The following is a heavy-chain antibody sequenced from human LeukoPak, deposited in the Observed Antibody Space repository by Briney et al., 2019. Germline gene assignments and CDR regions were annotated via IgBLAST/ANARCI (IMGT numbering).Heavy chain of an antibody. CDR3: ARDAQGPLSTAYYFDY. CDR1: GFIFSGYW. J-gene: IGHJ4*02. V-gene: IGHV3-11*04. Sequence: PGGSLRLSCEASGFIFSGYWMSWVRQAPGKGLEWVSYISSSGSTIYYADSVKGRFTISRDNAKNSLYLQMNSLRAEDTAVYYCARDAQGPLSTAYYFDYWGQGTLVTVSS. CDR2: ISSSGSTI.